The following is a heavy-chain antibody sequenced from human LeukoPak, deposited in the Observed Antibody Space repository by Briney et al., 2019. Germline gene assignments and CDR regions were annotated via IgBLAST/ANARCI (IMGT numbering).Heavy chain of an antibody. CDR3: ARVGSSWEFDY. CDR2: ISSSSSYI. J-gene: IGHJ4*02. Sequence: SGGSLRLSCAASGFTFSSYSMNWVRQAPGKGLEWVSSISSSSSYIYYADSVRGRFTISRDNAKNSLYLQMNSLRAEDTAVYYCARVGSSWEFDYWGQGTLVTVSS. V-gene: IGHV3-21*01. CDR1: GFTFSSYS. D-gene: IGHD6-13*01.